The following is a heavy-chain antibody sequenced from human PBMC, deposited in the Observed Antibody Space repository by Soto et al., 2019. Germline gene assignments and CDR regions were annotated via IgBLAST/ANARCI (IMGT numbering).Heavy chain of an antibody. D-gene: IGHD2-21*02. CDR3: FHTRCGGDCLQSYSSHYYYGMDV. V-gene: IGHV2-5*02. J-gene: IGHJ6*02. CDR2: IYWDNDK. CDR1: GFSLNTAGLG. Sequence: QITLKESGPTLVKPTQTLTLTCTFSGFSLNTAGLGVGWIRQPPGKALEWLALIYWDNDKRYRPSLMSRLTISKDTSKNQVVLSMTNMDPVDAATYYCFHTRCGGDCLQSYSSHYYYGMDVWGQGTTVTVSS.